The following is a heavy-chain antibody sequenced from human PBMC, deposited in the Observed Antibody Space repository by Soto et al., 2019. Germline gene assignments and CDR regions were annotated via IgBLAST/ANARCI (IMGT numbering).Heavy chain of an antibody. CDR2: ISYDGSNK. CDR3: AKDRRDYVWGSYRPLGEYYFDY. D-gene: IGHD3-16*02. CDR1: GFTFSSYG. V-gene: IGHV3-30*18. J-gene: IGHJ4*02. Sequence: GGSLRLSCAASGFTFSSYGMHWVRQAPGKGLEWVAVISYDGSNKYYADSVKGRFTISRDNSKNTLYLQMNSLRAEDTAVYYCAKDRRDYVWGSYRPLGEYYFDYWRQGTLVTVSS.